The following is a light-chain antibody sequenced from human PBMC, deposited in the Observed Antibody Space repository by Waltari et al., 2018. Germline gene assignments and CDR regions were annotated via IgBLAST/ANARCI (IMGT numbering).Light chain of an antibody. Sequence: QDVVTQEPSVTVSAGGTVTLTCGSTTGPVTVTHYPHWFQQKPGQAPKTMISDVGNKHSRPPARSSASLIGGKAALTLSGAQVEDEADYYCLLSFSGTVVFGGGTRLTVL. CDR1: TGPVTVTHY. V-gene: IGLV7-46*01. CDR2: DVG. J-gene: IGLJ2*01. CDR3: LLSFSGTVV.